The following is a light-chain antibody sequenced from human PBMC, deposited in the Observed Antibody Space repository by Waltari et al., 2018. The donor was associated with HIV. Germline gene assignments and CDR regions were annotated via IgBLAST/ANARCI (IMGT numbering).Light chain of an antibody. CDR3: SQYYPTPT. J-gene: IGKJ2*01. V-gene: IGKV4-1*01. CDR2: RAT. Sequence: MVLTQSPASLSVSLRERATIHCRSDSSVLSPLDSVNYFAWYRQKAGVRLSLLFFRATTRASGVPARFNASGSETDFTLTIDNVQAEDVSLFICSQYYPTPTFGRGTRLDI. CDR1: SSVLSPLDSVNY.